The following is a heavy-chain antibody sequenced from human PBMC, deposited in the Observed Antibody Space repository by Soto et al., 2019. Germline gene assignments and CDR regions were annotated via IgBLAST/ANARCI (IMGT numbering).Heavy chain of an antibody. Sequence: PGGSLRLSCAASGFIFSNYGMHWVRQAPGKGLEWVAVISYDGSNKYYADSVKGRFTISRDNSKNTLYLQMNSLRAEDTAVYYCAKSIGRAVARPDYWGQGTLVTVSS. CDR1: GFIFSNYG. CDR3: AKSIGRAVARPDY. J-gene: IGHJ4*02. D-gene: IGHD6-19*01. V-gene: IGHV3-30*18. CDR2: ISYDGSNK.